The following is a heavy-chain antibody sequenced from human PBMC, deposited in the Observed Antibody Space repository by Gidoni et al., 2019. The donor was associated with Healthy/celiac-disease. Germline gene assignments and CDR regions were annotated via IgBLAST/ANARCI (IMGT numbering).Heavy chain of an antibody. CDR1: GGSFSGYY. Sequence: QVQLQQWGAGLLKPSETLSLTCAVYGGSFSGYYWSWIRQPPGKGLEWIGEINHSVSTNYNPSLKSRVTISVDTSKNQFSLKLSSVTAADTAVYYCARGVLANYGDYNDFWGQGTLVTVSS. J-gene: IGHJ4*02. D-gene: IGHD4-17*01. CDR2: INHSVST. V-gene: IGHV4-34*01. CDR3: ARGVLANYGDYNDF.